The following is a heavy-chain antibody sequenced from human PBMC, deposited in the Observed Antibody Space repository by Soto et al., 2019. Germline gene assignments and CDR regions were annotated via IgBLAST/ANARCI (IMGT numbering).Heavy chain of an antibody. D-gene: IGHD6-13*01. V-gene: IGHV4-31*11. CDR3: ARKPPGIFWYLEL. J-gene: IGHJ2*01. Sequence: QVQLQESGPGLVKPSQTLSLTCAVSGGSISSGGYSWSWIRQHPGKGLEFIGSIYYSGNTYYNPSLRRRVTISVDTSKNLFSLRLRSVTSADTAVYFCARKPPGIFWYLELWGLCTLVTVSS. CDR1: GGSISSGGYS. CDR2: IYYSGNT.